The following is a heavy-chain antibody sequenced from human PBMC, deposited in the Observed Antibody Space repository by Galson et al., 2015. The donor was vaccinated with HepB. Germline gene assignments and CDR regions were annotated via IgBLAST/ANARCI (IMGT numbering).Heavy chain of an antibody. CDR2: ISSSSSYI. V-gene: IGHV3-21*01. D-gene: IGHD3-10*01. CDR1: GFTFSSYS. CDR3: ARDRRFSGAFDI. Sequence: SLRLSCAASGFTFSSYSMNWVRQAPGKGLEWVSSISSSSSYIYYADSVKGRFTISRDNAKNSLYLQMNSLRAEDTAVYYCARDRRFSGAFDIWGQGTMVTVSS. J-gene: IGHJ3*02.